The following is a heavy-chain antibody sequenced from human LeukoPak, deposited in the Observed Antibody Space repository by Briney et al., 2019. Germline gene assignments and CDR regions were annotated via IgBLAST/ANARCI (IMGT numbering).Heavy chain of an antibody. CDR1: GFTFDDYA. CDR3: ARENAGYCSGGSCSTYYYYYMDV. V-gene: IGHV3-9*01. CDR2: ISWNSGSI. Sequence: GGSLRLSCAASGFTFDDYAMHWVRQAPGKGLEWVSGISWNSGSIGYVDSVKGRFTISRDNAKNSLYLQMNSLRAEDTAVYYCARENAGYCSGGSCSTYYYYYMDVWGKGTTVTISS. J-gene: IGHJ6*03. D-gene: IGHD2-15*01.